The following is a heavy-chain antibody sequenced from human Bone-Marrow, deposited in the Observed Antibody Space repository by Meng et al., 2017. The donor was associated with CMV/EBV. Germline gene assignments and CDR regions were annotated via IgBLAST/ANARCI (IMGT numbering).Heavy chain of an antibody. CDR2: INPSGGST. Sequence: ASVKVSCKTSGYTFTSYGISWVRQAPGQGLEWMGIINPSGGSTSYAQKFQGRVTMTRDTSTSTVYMELSSLRSEDTAVYYCARDFWVDSGYSYYYGMDVWGQGTTVTVSS. CDR3: ARDFWVDSGYSYYYGMDV. V-gene: IGHV1-46*01. CDR1: GYTFTSYG. D-gene: IGHD3-22*01. J-gene: IGHJ6*02.